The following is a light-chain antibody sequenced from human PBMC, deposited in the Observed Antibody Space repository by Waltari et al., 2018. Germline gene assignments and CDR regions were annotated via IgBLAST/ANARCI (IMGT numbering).Light chain of an antibody. V-gene: IGKV4-1*01. Sequence: SVLYSPNNKNYLAWYPQKPGPPPKLLIFWASTRESRVPDRFSGSVSGTDFTLTISRLQAEDVAVYYCQHYYSPPWTFGQGTKVEIK. CDR3: QHYYSPPWT. CDR1: SVLYSPNNKNY. CDR2: WAS. J-gene: IGKJ1*01.